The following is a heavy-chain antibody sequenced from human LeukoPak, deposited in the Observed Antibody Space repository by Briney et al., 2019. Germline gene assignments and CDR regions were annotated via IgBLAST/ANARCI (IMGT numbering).Heavy chain of an antibody. Sequence: SETLSLTCTVSGGSISSSSYYWGWIRQPPGKGLEWLGSIYYSGSTYYNPSLKSRVTISVDTSKNQFSLKLSSVTAADTAVYYCARGRDDYDSSGYYLDYWGQGTLVTVSS. V-gene: IGHV4-39*07. CDR3: ARGRDDYDSSGYYLDY. J-gene: IGHJ4*02. CDR1: GGSISSSSYY. CDR2: IYYSGST. D-gene: IGHD3-22*01.